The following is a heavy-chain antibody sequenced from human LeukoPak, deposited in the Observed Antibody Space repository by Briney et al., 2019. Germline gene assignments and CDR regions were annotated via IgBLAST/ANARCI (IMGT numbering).Heavy chain of an antibody. CDR1: GFTFSSYA. V-gene: IGHV3-23*01. CDR2: ISGSGGST. D-gene: IGHD5-12*01. J-gene: IGHJ4*02. CDR3: AKGAYDYIEIAYFDS. Sequence: GGSLRLSCAASGFTFSSYAMSWVRQAPGKGLEWVSAISGSGGSTYYADSVKGRFTISRDISKNTLFLQMNSLRAEDTAIYYCAKGAYDYIEIAYFDSWGQGTLVTVSS.